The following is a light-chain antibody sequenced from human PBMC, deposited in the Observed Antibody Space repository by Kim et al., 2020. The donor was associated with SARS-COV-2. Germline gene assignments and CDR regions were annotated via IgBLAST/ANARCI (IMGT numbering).Light chain of an antibody. CDR2: AAS. Sequence: VSPGERAPLPCTASRSVNKNVAWYQRRRGQPPTLLIFAASARAAGVPARFSGRGSGTEFSFTISSLQSEDFATYFCQQYENWPPYTFGQGTKLEI. CDR3: QQYENWPPYT. CDR1: RSVNKN. V-gene: IGKV3-15*01. J-gene: IGKJ2*01.